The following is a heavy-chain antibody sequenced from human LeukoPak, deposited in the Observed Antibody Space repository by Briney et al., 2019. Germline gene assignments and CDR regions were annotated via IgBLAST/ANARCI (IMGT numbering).Heavy chain of an antibody. D-gene: IGHD3-10*01. J-gene: IGHJ5*02. V-gene: IGHV3-30*18. CDR3: AKDTRRTFTYYYGSGTLNWFDP. CDR2: ISYDGSNK. CDR1: GFTFSSYA. Sequence: GGSLRLSCAASGFTFSSYAMHWVRQAPGKGLEWVAVISYDGSNKYYADSVKGRFTISRDNSKNTLYLQMNSLRAEDTAVYYCAKDTRRTFTYYYGSGTLNWFDPWGQGTLVTVSS.